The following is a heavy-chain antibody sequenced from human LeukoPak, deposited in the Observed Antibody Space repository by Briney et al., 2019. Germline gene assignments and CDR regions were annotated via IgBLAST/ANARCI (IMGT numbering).Heavy chain of an antibody. CDR2: ISGSGGST. V-gene: IGHV3-23*01. CDR1: GFTFSSYA. J-gene: IGHJ6*02. CDR3: GKGGGPPSLYYYYYGMDV. D-gene: IGHD3-16*01. Sequence: GGSLRLSCAASGFTFSSYAMSWVRQAPGKGLEWVSAISGSGGSTYYADSVKGRFTISRDNSKNTLYLQMNSLRAEDTAVYYCGKGGGPPSLYYYYYGMDVWGQGTTVTVSS.